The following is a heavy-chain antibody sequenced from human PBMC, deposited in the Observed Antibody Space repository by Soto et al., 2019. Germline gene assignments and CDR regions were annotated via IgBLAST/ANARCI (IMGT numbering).Heavy chain of an antibody. D-gene: IGHD3-3*01. Sequence: GGSLRLSCAASGFTFSSYAMTWVRQAPGKGLEWVSGISGRAGNTYYADSGKGRLTISRDNSKNTLWLQMNSLRAEDTAVYYCAKVTNYDFWSGNSRAFDVWGQGTMVTVSS. CDR3: AKVTNYDFWSGNSRAFDV. CDR1: GFTFSSYA. V-gene: IGHV3-23*01. J-gene: IGHJ3*01. CDR2: ISGRAGNT.